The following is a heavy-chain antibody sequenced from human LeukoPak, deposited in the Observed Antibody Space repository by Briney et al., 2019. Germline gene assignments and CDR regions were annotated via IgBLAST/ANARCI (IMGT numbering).Heavy chain of an antibody. V-gene: IGHV4-39*01. CDR2: INHSGST. J-gene: IGHJ4*02. CDR1: GGSIRSSYYY. Sequence: SETLSLTCTVSGGSIRSSYYYWGWIRQPPGKGLEWIGEINHSGSTNYNPPLKSRVTISVDTSKNQFSLKLSSVTAADTAVYYCARQHSDYVWGSYRSDYWGQGTLVTVSS. CDR3: ARQHSDYVWGSYRSDY. D-gene: IGHD3-16*02.